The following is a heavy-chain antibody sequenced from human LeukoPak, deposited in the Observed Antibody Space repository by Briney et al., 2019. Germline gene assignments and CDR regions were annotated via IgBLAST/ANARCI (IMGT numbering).Heavy chain of an antibody. J-gene: IGHJ3*01. CDR2: ISGSGGTT. CDR3: AKGVQGSGWYSGFDAFEV. Sequence: GGSLRLSCAASGFTFSCYAMSWVRQVPGQGLEWVSGISGSGGTTYYADSVKGRFTISRDSSKNTVYLRMNSLRGEDTAVYYCAKGVQGSGWYSGFDAFEVWGQGTMVTVSS. V-gene: IGHV3-23*01. D-gene: IGHD6-19*01. CDR1: GFTFSCYA.